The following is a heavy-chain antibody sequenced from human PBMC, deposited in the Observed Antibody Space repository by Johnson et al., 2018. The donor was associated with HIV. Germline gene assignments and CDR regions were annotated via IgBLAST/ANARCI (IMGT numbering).Heavy chain of an antibody. V-gene: IGHV3-13*01. Sequence: VQLVESGGGVVQPGRSLRLSCAASGFTVSSNYMSWVRQAPGKGLEWVSAIGTAGDTYYPGSVKGRFTISRENAKNSLYLQMNSLRAGDTAVYYCARAGSSGWSNDAFDIWGQGTMVTVSS. CDR3: ARAGSSGWSNDAFDI. CDR1: GFTVSSNY. D-gene: IGHD6-19*01. J-gene: IGHJ3*02. CDR2: IGTAGDT.